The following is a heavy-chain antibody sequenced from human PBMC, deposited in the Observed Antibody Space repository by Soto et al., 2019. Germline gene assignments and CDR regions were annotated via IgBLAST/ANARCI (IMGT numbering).Heavy chain of an antibody. D-gene: IGHD5-18*01. CDR1: GFTLSGSA. CDR2: IRNKLNRYAT. J-gene: IGHJ5*02. V-gene: IGHV3-73*02. Sequence: EVQLVESGGGLVQPVGSLKLSCAASGFTLSGSAMHWVRQASGKWLEWVGRIRNKLNRYATAYAASVKGRFTISRDDSKNTAYLQMDSLKTEDTAVYYCASRGGLGDTPASWGQGTLVPVSS. CDR3: ASRGGLGDTPAS.